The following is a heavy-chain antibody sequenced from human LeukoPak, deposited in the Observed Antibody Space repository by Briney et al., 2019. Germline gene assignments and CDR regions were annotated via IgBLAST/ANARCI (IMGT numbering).Heavy chain of an antibody. Sequence: PSETLSLTCTVSGASTSGTSYYWGWIRQPPGKGLEWIGSTYYRGTTYYNPSLKSRVTISVDTSKNQFSLQLSSVTAADTAVYYCARDWNRYAYWGQGTLVTVS. D-gene: IGHD1-1*01. J-gene: IGHJ4*02. CDR1: GASTSGTSYY. CDR2: TYYRGTT. CDR3: ARDWNRYAY. V-gene: IGHV4-39*07.